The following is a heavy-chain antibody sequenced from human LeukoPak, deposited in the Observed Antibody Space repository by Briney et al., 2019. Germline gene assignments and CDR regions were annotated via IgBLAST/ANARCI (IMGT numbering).Heavy chain of an antibody. CDR3: AKDPRGLPPDPYYYYYMDV. D-gene: IGHD2-15*01. V-gene: IGHV3-23*01. CDR1: GFTFSSYA. Sequence: GGSLRPSCAASGFTFSSYAMSWVRQAPGKGLEWVSAISGSGGSTYYADSVKGRFTISRDNSKNTLYLQMNSLRAEDTAVYYCAKDPRGLPPDPYYYYYMDVWGKGTTVTVSS. J-gene: IGHJ6*03. CDR2: ISGSGGST.